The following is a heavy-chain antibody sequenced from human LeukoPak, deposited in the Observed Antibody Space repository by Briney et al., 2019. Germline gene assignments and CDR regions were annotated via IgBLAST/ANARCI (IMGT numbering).Heavy chain of an antibody. CDR2: ISSSGSTI. CDR1: GFTFSDYY. CDR3: ARRPRGYYDILTGYDYYYYYMDV. J-gene: IGHJ6*03. D-gene: IGHD3-9*01. V-gene: IGHV3-11*01. Sequence: GGSLRLSCAASGFTFSDYYMSWICRAPGKGLEWVSYISSSGSTIYYADSVKGRFTISRDNAKNSLYLQMNSLRSEDTAVYYCARRPRGYYDILTGYDYYYYYMDVWGKGTTVTISS.